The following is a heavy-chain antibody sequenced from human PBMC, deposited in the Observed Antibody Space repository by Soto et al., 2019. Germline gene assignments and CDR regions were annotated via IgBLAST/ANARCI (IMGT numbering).Heavy chain of an antibody. CDR1: GFTFSSYS. V-gene: IGHV3-48*04. CDR3: ERDRDCAFDV. CDR2: IFVSSTTI. J-gene: IGHJ4*02. D-gene: IGHD2-21*02. Sequence: GGSLRLSCVASGFTFSSYSMVWVRQAPGKGLEWISYIFVSSTTIYYADSVKGRFTVSRDNAQNSLFLLMNSLRVEDTAAYYCERDRDCAFDVWGQGTLVTVSS.